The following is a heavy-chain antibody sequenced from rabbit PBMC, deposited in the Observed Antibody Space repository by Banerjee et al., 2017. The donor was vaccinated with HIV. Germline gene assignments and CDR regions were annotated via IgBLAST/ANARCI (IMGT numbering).Heavy chain of an antibody. Sequence: QEQLKETGGGLVQPGGSLKLSCKASGFDFSSYAITWVRQAPGKGLEYIGYITYRGSAYYASWVNGRFTISRENTQNTLYLQLNSLTAADTATYFCARDDHYTSDWNERFKLWGPGTLVTVS. J-gene: IGHJ4*01. CDR1: GFDFSSYA. CDR2: ITYRGSA. CDR3: ARDDHYTSDWNERFKL. D-gene: IGHD4-1*01. V-gene: IGHV1S29*01.